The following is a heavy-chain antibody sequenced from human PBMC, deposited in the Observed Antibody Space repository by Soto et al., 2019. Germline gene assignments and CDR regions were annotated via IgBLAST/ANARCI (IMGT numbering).Heavy chain of an antibody. CDR2: INAGIGDT. D-gene: IGHD2-2*01. V-gene: IGHV1-3*01. Sequence: ASVKVSCKASGYTFTSYAMHWVRQAPGQRLEWMGWINAGIGDTEYSEKFQGRVTITRDTSASTAYMELSSLRSEDTAVYYCARDSGRSDVVPAAISAMDVWGQGTTVTVS. CDR1: GYTFTSYA. J-gene: IGHJ6*02. CDR3: ARDSGRSDVVPAAISAMDV.